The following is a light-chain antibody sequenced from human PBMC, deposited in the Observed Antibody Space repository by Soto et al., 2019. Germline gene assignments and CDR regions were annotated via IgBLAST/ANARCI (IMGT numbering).Light chain of an antibody. Sequence: DIQMTQSPPSLSASVGDTVTITCRASQSIGRFLNWYQQTPGKPPKLLIYTTSSLQRGVPLRFSGGGSGTDFTLTISDVQPEDLATYYCQQSHSPTHAFGQGTKLEIK. CDR1: QSIGRF. V-gene: IGKV1-39*01. CDR2: TTS. CDR3: QQSHSPTHA. J-gene: IGKJ2*01.